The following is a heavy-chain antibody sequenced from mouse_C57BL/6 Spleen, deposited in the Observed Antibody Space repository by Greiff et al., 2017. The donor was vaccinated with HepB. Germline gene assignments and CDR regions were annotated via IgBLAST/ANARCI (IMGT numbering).Heavy chain of an antibody. CDR3: ARGYYGSTGFAY. CDR2: IYPGDGDT. Sequence: QVQLQQSGAELVKPGASVKISCKASGYAFSSYWMNWVKQRPGKGLEWIGQIYPGDGDTNYNGKFKGKATLTADKSSSTAYLQLSRLTSEDSAVYFCARGYYGSTGFAYWGQGTLVTVSA. D-gene: IGHD1-1*01. V-gene: IGHV1-80*01. J-gene: IGHJ3*01. CDR1: GYAFSSYW.